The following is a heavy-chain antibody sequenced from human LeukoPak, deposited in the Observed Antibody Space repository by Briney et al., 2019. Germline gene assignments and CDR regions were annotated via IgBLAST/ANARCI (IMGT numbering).Heavy chain of an antibody. CDR3: AKGGKWDVTPFDY. V-gene: IGHV3-23*01. J-gene: IGHJ4*02. CDR1: GFTFTSYS. D-gene: IGHD1-26*01. Sequence: GGSLRLSCAASGFTFTSYSMNWVRQAPGKGLEWVSTISGGGGSTYYADSVKGRFTISRDNSKNPLYLQVNSLRAEDTAVYYCAKGGKWDVTPFDYWGQGTLVTVSS. CDR2: ISGGGGST.